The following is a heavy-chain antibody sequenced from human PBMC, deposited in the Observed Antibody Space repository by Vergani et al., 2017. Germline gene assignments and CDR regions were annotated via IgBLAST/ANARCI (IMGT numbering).Heavy chain of an antibody. V-gene: IGHV4-38-2*01. CDR2: VSHSGDT. Sequence: QVNLQESGPGLVKPSETLSLTCAVSGDSISSGNNWGWIRQPPGKGLEWISSVSHSGDTYFNPSLKGRVAISMETSKHYFFLTLSSVTAADTAMYYCARRSSSYYFDNWGQGGLITVSS. J-gene: IGHJ4*02. CDR1: GDSISSGNN. D-gene: IGHD2-2*01. CDR3: ARRSSSYYFDN.